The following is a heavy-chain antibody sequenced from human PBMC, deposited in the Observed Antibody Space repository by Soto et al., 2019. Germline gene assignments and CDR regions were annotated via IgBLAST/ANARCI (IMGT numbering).Heavy chain of an antibody. Sequence: SETLSLTCAVDGTSFSTYYWSWIRQPPGKGLEWIGEINDSGNINYNAALKSRVTISIDTSRKQFSLKLSSVTAADTAVYYCARDYYDILTANVVYFDYWGQGTPVT. CDR1: GTSFSTYY. V-gene: IGHV4-34*01. CDR3: ARDYYDILTANVVYFDY. J-gene: IGHJ4*02. CDR2: INDSGNI. D-gene: IGHD3-9*01.